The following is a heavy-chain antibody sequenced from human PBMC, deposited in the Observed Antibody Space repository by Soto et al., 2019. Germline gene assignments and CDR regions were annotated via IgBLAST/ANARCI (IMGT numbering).Heavy chain of an antibody. V-gene: IGHV3-30-3*01. D-gene: IGHD3-10*01. CDR1: GFIFSNYG. Sequence: QVQLVESGGGVVQPGRSLRLSCAASGFIFSNYGMYWVRQAPGKGLEWVAFMSYDGTTKYYADSVKGRFTISRDNSKNNLDLQMNSLRPEDTGVYYCAREVLWSRYFDYWGQGTRVTVSS. CDR3: AREVLWSRYFDY. J-gene: IGHJ4*02. CDR2: MSYDGTTK.